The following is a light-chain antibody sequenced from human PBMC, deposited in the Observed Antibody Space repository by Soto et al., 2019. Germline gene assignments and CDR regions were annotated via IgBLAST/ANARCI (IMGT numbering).Light chain of an antibody. V-gene: IGKV3-15*01. CDR1: QSVSID. CDR2: GAS. Sequence: EIVMTQSPATLSVSPGERATLSCRASQSVSIDLDWYPQTPGQAPRLLIYGASTRATGIPVRFSGSASGTECTLTISSLQSADFTVYSCQQYNKWPLTFGQGTKVEIK. J-gene: IGKJ1*01. CDR3: QQYNKWPLT.